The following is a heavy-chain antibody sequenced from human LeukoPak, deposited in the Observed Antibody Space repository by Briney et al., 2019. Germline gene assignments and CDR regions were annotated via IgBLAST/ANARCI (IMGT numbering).Heavy chain of an antibody. CDR1: GYTLAELS. CDR2: FDPEDGET. D-gene: IGHD6-13*01. Sequence: EASVKVSCKVSGYTLAELSMHWVRQAPGKGLEWMGGFDPEDGETIYAQKFQGRVTMTEDTSTDTAYMELSSLRSEDTAVYYCATADSSSWFAPFDYWGQGTLVTVSS. V-gene: IGHV1-24*01. J-gene: IGHJ4*02. CDR3: ATADSSSWFAPFDY.